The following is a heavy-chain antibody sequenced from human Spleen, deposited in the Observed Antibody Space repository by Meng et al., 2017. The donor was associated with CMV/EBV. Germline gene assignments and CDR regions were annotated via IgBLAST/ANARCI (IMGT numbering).Heavy chain of an antibody. Sequence: SETLSLTCAVYGGSFSGYYWGWIRQPPGKGLEWIGEINHSGSTNYNPSLKSRVTISVDTSKNQFSLKLSSVTAADTAVYYCAREVTAMVGDYYDSSGWTYYYYGMDVWGQGTTVTVSS. CDR2: INHSGST. J-gene: IGHJ6*02. V-gene: IGHV4-34*01. D-gene: IGHD3-22*01. CDR3: AREVTAMVGDYYDSSGWTYYYYGMDV. CDR1: GGSFSGYY.